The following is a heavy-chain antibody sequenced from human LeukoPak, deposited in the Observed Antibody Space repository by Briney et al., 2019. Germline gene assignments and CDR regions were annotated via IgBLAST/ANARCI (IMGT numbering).Heavy chain of an antibody. D-gene: IGHD6-19*01. Sequence: HPGGSLRLSCLTSGFTLSTNAMSWVRQAPGKGLEWVSAISGSGGSTYYADSVKGRFTISRDNSKNTLYLQMNSLRAEDTAVYYCAQNPSDSSGTSWGQGTLVTVSS. CDR3: AQNPSDSSGTS. V-gene: IGHV3-23*01. J-gene: IGHJ4*02. CDR1: GFTLSTNA. CDR2: ISGSGGST.